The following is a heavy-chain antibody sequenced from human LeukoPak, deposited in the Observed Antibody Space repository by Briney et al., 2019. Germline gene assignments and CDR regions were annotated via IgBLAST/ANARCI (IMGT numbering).Heavy chain of an antibody. CDR2: MSGSGTTI. V-gene: IGHV3-11*04. Sequence: GGSLRLSCTASEFTFSDYYASWIRQAPGKGLKWVSYMSGSGTTIYYTDSVKGRFTISRDNAKNSVYLQMNSLRAEDTAVYYCARGQWLPKYYFDYWGQGTLVTVSS. D-gene: IGHD6-19*01. CDR1: EFTFSDYY. J-gene: IGHJ4*02. CDR3: ARGQWLPKYYFDY.